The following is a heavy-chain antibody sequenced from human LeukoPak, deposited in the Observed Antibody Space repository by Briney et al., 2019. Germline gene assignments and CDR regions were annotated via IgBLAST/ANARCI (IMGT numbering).Heavy chain of an antibody. CDR1: GFTVSSNY. CDR3: AKVGGYYDSSGYSPTYFDY. D-gene: IGHD3-22*01. J-gene: IGHJ4*02. CDR2: IYSGGST. Sequence: GGSLRLSCAASGFTVSSNYMSWVRQAPGKGLEWVSVIYSGGSTYYADSVKGRFTISRDNSKNTLYLQMSSLRAEDTAVYYCAKVGGYYDSSGYSPTYFDYWGQGTLVTVSS. V-gene: IGHV3-66*01.